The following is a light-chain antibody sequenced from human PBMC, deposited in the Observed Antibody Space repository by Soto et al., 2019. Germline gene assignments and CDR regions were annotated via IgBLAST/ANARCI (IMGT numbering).Light chain of an antibody. V-gene: IGKV3-11*01. CDR3: QHPSSSAPIS. Sequence: EIVRSNFPSTISQSHGERATXSCRASHSVSSYLAWYQQKPGQGLRLLVYGAWGRATCIRGRFSGSATGTEFTLTINTLHCKDFAVCYCQHPSSSAPISFGQGNRLEIK. CDR2: GAW. J-gene: IGKJ5*01. CDR1: HSVSSY.